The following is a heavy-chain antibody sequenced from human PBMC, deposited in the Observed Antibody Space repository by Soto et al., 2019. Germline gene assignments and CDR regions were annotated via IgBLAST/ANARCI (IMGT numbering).Heavy chain of an antibody. V-gene: IGHV4-59*08. Sequence: SETLSLTCTVSGGSISNYFWTWIRQSPGRGLEWIGYIDDSGGVNYNPSLRSRVLISIDPPKNQFSLKKSLVSAADTAVYFCARLSSSPKTSWPHFDLWGQGAQVTVSSGKKSTFGDPVPQVPYFQQGLDYWGQGTLVTVSS. D-gene: IGHD1-26*01. J-gene: IGHJ4*02. CDR2: IDDSGGV. CDR1: GGSISNYF. CDR3: ARLSSSPKTSWPHFDLWGQGAQVTVSSGKKSTFGDPVPQVPYFQQGLDY.